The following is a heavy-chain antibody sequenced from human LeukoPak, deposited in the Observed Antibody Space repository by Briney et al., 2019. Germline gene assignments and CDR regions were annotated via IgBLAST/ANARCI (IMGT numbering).Heavy chain of an antibody. CDR1: GYAFTSYA. D-gene: IGHD2-8*01. Sequence: ASVKVSCKASGYAFTSYAMHWVRQAPGQRLEWMGWINAGNGNTKYSQKFQGRVTITRDTSASTAYMELSSLRSEDTAVYYCARGDCTNGVCPIYYYYGMDVWGQGTTVTVSS. CDR3: ARGDCTNGVCPIYYYYGMDV. J-gene: IGHJ6*02. V-gene: IGHV1-3*01. CDR2: INAGNGNT.